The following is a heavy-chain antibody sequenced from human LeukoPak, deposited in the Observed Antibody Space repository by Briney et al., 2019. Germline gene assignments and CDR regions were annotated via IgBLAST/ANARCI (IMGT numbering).Heavy chain of an antibody. CDR2: IYFSGST. Sequence: SETLSLTCTVSGGFISSYYWSWIRQPPGKGLEWIGYIYFSGSTNYNPSLKSRVTISVDTSKNQFSLKLSSVTAADTAVYYCARVVSDAFDIWGQGTMVTVSS. V-gene: IGHV4-59*01. CDR3: ARVVSDAFDI. CDR1: GGFISSYY. J-gene: IGHJ3*02.